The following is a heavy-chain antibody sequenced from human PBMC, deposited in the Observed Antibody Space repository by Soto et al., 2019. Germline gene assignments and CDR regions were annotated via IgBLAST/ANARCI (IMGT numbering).Heavy chain of an antibody. J-gene: IGHJ4*02. CDR3: ASDATAQRYGYDQKFDY. Sequence: SVKVSCKASGGTFSSYAISWVRQAPGQGLEWMGGIIPIFGTANYAQKFQGRVTITADESTSTAYMELSSLRSEDTAVYYCASDATAQRYGYDQKFDYWGQGTLVTVSS. V-gene: IGHV1-69*13. D-gene: IGHD5-18*01. CDR2: IIPIFGTA. CDR1: GGTFSSYA.